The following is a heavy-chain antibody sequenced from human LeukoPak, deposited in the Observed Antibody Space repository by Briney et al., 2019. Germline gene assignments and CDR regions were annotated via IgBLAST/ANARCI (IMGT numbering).Heavy chain of an antibody. CDR3: ARRPTARQYGDYFDY. CDR2: IYWNEDK. Sequence: SGPTLVKPTQTLTLTCTFSGFSLRTTGVGVGWIRQPPGKAPEWLSLIYWNEDKRYSPSLKSRLTISKDTSKNQVVLTMTNMDPVDTATYYCARRPTARQYGDYFDYWGQGTLVTVSS. J-gene: IGHJ4*02. D-gene: IGHD4-17*01. V-gene: IGHV2-5*01. CDR1: GFSLRTTGVG.